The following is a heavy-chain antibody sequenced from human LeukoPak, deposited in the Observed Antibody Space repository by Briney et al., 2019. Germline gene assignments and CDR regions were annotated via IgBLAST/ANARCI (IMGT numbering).Heavy chain of an antibody. V-gene: IGHV4-59*01. Sequence: SETLSLTCTVSGGSISSYYWSWIRQPPGKGLEWIGYIYYSGSTNYNPSLKSRVTISVDTSKNQFSLKLSSVTAADTAVYYCARAWYYDSSGYSNFDYWGQGTLVTVSS. CDR3: ARAWYYDSSGYSNFDY. CDR2: IYYSGST. J-gene: IGHJ4*02. CDR1: GGSISSYY. D-gene: IGHD3-22*01.